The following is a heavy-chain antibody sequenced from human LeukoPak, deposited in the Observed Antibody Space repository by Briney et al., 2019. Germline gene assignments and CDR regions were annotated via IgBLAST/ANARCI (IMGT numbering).Heavy chain of an antibody. Sequence: PGGSLRLSCAASGFTFSDHYMDWVRQAPGKGLEWVGSTRNKAKNCTTEYAASVKGRFTISRDDSKNSLYLQVNNLKTEDTAVYYCARVGYSSGWYFDYWGQGTLVTVSS. D-gene: IGHD6-19*01. CDR1: GFTFSDHY. CDR3: ARVGYSSGWYFDY. V-gene: IGHV3-72*01. J-gene: IGHJ4*02. CDR2: TRNKAKNCTT.